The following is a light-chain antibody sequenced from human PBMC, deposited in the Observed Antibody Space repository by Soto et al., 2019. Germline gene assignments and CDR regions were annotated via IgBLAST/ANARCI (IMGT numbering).Light chain of an antibody. Sequence: DIQMTQSPSTLSASVGDRVTITCRASQSIGSWLAWYQQRPGKAPKPLIYMASSLESGVPPRFSGSGSGTHFTLTISSLQPEDFATYYCQQLHGYPITFGQGTRLEI. CDR2: MAS. CDR1: QSIGSW. CDR3: QQLHGYPIT. J-gene: IGKJ5*01. V-gene: IGKV1-5*03.